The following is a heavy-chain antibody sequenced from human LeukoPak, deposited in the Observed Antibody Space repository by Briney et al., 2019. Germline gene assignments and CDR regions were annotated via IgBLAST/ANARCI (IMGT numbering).Heavy chain of an antibody. J-gene: IGHJ6*04. CDR3: ARHVYGEGMVV. CDR2: IHSSEGT. D-gene: IGHD4-17*01. Sequence: PSETLSLTCAVYGGSFSGYYWGWIRQPPGKGLECIGYIHSSEGTAHNASLKSRLTISLDTSKNQFSLTLSSVTAADTAVYYCARHVYGEGMVVWGKGTTVTVSS. V-gene: IGHV4-59*08. CDR1: GGSFSGYY.